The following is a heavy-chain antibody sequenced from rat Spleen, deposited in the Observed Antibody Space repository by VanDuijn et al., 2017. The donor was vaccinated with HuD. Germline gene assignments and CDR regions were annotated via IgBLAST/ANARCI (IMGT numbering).Heavy chain of an antibody. CDR1: GFTFSDYN. D-gene: IGHD1-6*01. CDR2: IIYDGSRT. J-gene: IGHJ2*01. V-gene: IGHV5S10*01. Sequence: EVQLVESGGGLVQPGRSLKLSCAASGFTFSDYNMAWVRQAPKKGLEWVATIIYDGSRTYYRDSVKGRFTISRDNAKSTLYLQMDSLRSEDTATYYCATRIHTTAPFDYWGQGVMVTVSS. CDR3: ATRIHTTAPFDY.